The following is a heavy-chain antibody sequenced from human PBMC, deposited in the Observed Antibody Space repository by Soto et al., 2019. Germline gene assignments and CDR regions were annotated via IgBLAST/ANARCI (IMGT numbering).Heavy chain of an antibody. D-gene: IGHD3-22*01. J-gene: IGHJ3*02. CDR1: GFTFSSYA. CDR3: AKWASRSYDDSSGYLDAFDI. Sequence: GGSLRLSCAASGFTFSSYAMSWVRQAPGKGPEWVSAISGSGGSTYYADSVKGRFTISRDNSKNTLDLQMNSLRAEDTAVYYCAKWASRSYDDSSGYLDAFDIWGQGTMVTVSS. V-gene: IGHV3-23*01. CDR2: ISGSGGST.